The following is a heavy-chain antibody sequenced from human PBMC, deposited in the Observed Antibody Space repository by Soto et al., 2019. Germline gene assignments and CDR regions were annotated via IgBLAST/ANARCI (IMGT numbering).Heavy chain of an antibody. J-gene: IGHJ6*02. V-gene: IGHV1-2*04. CDR2: INPNSGGT. CDR3: ARDASLYYYDSSGYYGMDV. D-gene: IGHD3-22*01. CDR1: GYTFTGYY. Sequence: ASVKVSCKASGYTFTGYYMHWVRQAPGQGLEWMGWINPNSGGTNYAQKFQGWVTMTRDTSISTAYMELSRLRSDDTAVYYCARDASLYYYDSSGYYGMDVWGQGTTVTVSS.